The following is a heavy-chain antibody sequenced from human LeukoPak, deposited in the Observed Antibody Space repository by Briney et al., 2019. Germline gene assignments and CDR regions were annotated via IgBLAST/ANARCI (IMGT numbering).Heavy chain of an antibody. CDR1: GFSLSDYW. Sequence: PGGSLRLSCAASGFSLSDYWMNWVRQAPGKGLEWVANINLRGGASFYVDSVRGRFTISRDNAQNSLYLQMSSLEVEDTAVYYCAAWGLYNCWGQGTLVTVSS. D-gene: IGHD7-27*01. J-gene: IGHJ4*02. CDR2: INLRGGAS. CDR3: AAWGLYNC. V-gene: IGHV3-7*01.